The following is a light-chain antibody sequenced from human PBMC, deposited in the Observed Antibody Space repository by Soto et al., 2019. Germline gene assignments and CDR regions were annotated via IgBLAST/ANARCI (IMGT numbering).Light chain of an antibody. CDR1: SSDVGGYNY. V-gene: IGLV2-14*01. CDR2: EVS. CDR3: SSYTSSTTLV. J-gene: IGLJ1*01. Sequence: QSALTQPASVSGSPGQSITISCTGNSSDVGGYNYVSWYQQHPGKAPKLLIYEVSDRPSGVSNRFSGSKSGNTASLTISGLQAEDEGDYYCSSYTSSTTLVFGTGTKLTVL.